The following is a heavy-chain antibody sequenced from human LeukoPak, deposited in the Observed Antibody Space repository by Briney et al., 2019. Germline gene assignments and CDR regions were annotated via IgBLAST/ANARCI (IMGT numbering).Heavy chain of an antibody. CDR2: INPSGGST. J-gene: IGHJ4*02. V-gene: IGHV1-46*01. D-gene: IGHD6-19*01. CDR3: ARFGIAVAGTPNDY. CDR1: GYPFTSYC. Sequence: ASVKVSCKASGYPFTSYCIHWVRQAPGQGLEWMGIINPSGGSTRYAQKFQGRVTMTRDTSTSTVSMEVSSLRSEDTAVYYCARFGIAVAGTPNDYWGQGTLVTVSS.